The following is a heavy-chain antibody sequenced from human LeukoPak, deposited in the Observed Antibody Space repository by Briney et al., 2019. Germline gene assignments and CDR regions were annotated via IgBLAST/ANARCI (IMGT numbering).Heavy chain of an antibody. CDR1: GGSISSSSYY. CDR3: ARRLNSSTREFDY. V-gene: IGHV4-39*01. J-gene: IGHJ4*02. D-gene: IGHD2-2*01. CDR2: IYYSGST. Sequence: PSETLSLTCTVSGGSISSSSYYWGWIRQPPGKGLEWIGSIYYSGSTYYNPSLKSRVTISVDTSKNQFSLKLSSVTAADTAVYYCARRLNSSTREFDYWGQGTLVTVSS.